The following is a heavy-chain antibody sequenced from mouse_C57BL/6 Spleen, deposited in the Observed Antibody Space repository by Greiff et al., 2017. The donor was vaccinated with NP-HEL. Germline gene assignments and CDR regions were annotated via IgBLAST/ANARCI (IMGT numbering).Heavy chain of an antibody. CDR3: TREELGRYYAMDY. D-gene: IGHD4-1*01. CDR1: GYTFTDYE. Sequence: QVHVKQSGAELVRPGASVTLSCKASGYTFTDYEMHWVKQTPVHGLEWIGAIDPETGGTAYNQKFKGKAILTADKSSSTAYMELRSLTSEDSAVYYCTREELGRYYAMDYWGQGTSVTVSS. V-gene: IGHV1-15*01. CDR2: IDPETGGT. J-gene: IGHJ4*01.